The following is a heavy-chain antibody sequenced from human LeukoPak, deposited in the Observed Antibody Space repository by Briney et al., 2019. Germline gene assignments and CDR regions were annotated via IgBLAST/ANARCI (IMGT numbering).Heavy chain of an antibody. CDR3: ARGLGYDILTGPDAFDI. D-gene: IGHD3-9*01. Sequence: ASVKVSCKASGHTFTSHDINWVRQATGQGLDGMAWMNSNSGNRGYATQFQDRVNMTTNTSTSTAYMELSSLRSEDSAVYYCARGLGYDILTGPDAFDIWGQGTTVTVSS. CDR1: GHTFTSHD. CDR2: MNSNSGNR. V-gene: IGHV1-8*01. J-gene: IGHJ3*02.